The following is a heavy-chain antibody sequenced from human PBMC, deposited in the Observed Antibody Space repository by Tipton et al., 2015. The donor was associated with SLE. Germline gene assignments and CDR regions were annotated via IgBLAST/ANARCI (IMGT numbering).Heavy chain of an antibody. CDR2: ISYDGGNK. V-gene: IGHV3-30-3*01. D-gene: IGHD6-13*01. Sequence: SLRLSCAASGFTFSSYWMHWVRQAPGKGLEWVAVISYDGGNKYYADSVKGRFTISRDNSKNTLYLQMNSLRAEDTAVYYCARVNESSPEAFDIWGQGTMVTVSS. CDR1: GFTFSSYW. J-gene: IGHJ3*02. CDR3: ARVNESSPEAFDI.